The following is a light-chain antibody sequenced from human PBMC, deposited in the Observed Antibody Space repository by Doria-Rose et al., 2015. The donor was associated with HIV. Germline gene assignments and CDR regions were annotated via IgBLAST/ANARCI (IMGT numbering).Light chain of an antibody. Sequence: TQSPGTLSLSPGERATLSCRASQSFSSTYLAWYRHKPGQAPSLLIYDGSTRATGIPDRFSASGSGTDFTLTINRLGPEDFALYYCHQYGTSWTFGQGTKVEI. J-gene: IGKJ1*01. CDR2: DGS. CDR1: QSFSSTY. CDR3: HQYGTSWT. V-gene: IGKV3-20*01.